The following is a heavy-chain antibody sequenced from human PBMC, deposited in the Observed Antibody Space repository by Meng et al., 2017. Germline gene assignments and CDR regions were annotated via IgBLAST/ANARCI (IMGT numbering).Heavy chain of an antibody. D-gene: IGHD5-18*01. CDR2: ISGYNGNT. V-gene: IGHV1-18*01. J-gene: IGHJ4*02. CDR1: GYTFTNYG. Sequence: ASVKVSCKASGYTFTNYGISWVRQAPGQGLEWMGWISGYNGNTKYVQKFQGRVTMTTDTSTRTAYMELRSLRSDDTAVYYCGRDYSTRWYYFDYWGQGTLVTVSS. CDR3: GRDYSTRWYYFDY.